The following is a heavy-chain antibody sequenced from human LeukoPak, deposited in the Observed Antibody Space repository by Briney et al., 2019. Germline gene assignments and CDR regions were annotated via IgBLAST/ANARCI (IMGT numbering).Heavy chain of an antibody. D-gene: IGHD3-22*01. CDR1: GFTFSNAW. CDR2: IKSKTDGGTT. J-gene: IGHJ4*02. Sequence: MPGGSLRLSWAASGFTFSNAWMNWVRQAPGKGLEWVGRIKSKTDGGTTDYAAPVKGGFTISRDDSKNTLYLQMNSLKTEDTAVYYCSTTYYYDSSEGYWGQGTLVTVSS. V-gene: IGHV3-15*07. CDR3: STTYYYDSSEGY.